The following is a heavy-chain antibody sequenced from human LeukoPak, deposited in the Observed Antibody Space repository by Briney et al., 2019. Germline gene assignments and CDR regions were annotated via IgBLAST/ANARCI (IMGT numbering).Heavy chain of an antibody. CDR3: ARDSMTSGEFDY. V-gene: IGHV3-48*03. CDR2: ISSSGSTI. Sequence: PGGSLRLSCAASGFTFRTYEMNWVRQAPGKGLEWLSYISSSGSTIYQADAAKGRFTISRDNAKNSLFLQMDSLRGEDTAVYYCARDSMTSGEFDYWGQGTVVTVSS. J-gene: IGHJ4*02. D-gene: IGHD2/OR15-2a*01. CDR1: GFTFRTYE.